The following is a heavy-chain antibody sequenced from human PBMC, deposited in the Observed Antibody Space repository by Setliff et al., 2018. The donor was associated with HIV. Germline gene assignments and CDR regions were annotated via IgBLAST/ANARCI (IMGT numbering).Heavy chain of an antibody. D-gene: IGHD7-27*01. CDR2: ISSSGST. CDR1: NVSINSYY. V-gene: IGHV4-4*07. J-gene: IGHJ3*02. Sequence: SETLSLTCTVSNVSINSYYWSWIRQPAGRALEWIGRISSSGSTNYNPSLKSRAKMSIDTSKNQFSLKLSSLTAADTAVYYCARLWGSAQAFDIWGQGTMVTVSS. CDR3: ARLWGSAQAFDI.